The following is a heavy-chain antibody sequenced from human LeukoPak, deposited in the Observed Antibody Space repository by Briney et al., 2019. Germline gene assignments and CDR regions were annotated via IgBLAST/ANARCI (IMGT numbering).Heavy chain of an antibody. J-gene: IGHJ5*02. V-gene: IGHV4-30-2*01. CDR1: GDSISSGDYS. Sequence: SETLSLTCAVSGDSISSGDYSWRWIRQPSGKGLEWIGYIFHSGCSYYNPFLKSRVTISVDKSKNQFSLRLTSVTAADTAVYYCARELWFVNAPGSWFDPWGQGTLVTVSS. D-gene: IGHD3-10*01. CDR2: IFHSGCS. CDR3: ARELWFVNAPGSWFDP.